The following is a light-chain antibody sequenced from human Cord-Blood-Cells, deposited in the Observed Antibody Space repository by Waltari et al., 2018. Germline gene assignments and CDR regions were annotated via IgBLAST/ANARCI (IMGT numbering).Light chain of an antibody. CDR1: QSISSW. Sequence: DIQMTQSPSTLSASVGDRVTITCRASQSISSWLAWYQQKPGKAPKLLIDKASSLESGVPSRFSGSGSGTEFTLTISSLQPDDFATYYCQQYNSRYTFGQGTKLEIK. CDR2: KAS. J-gene: IGKJ2*01. CDR3: QQYNSRYT. V-gene: IGKV1-5*03.